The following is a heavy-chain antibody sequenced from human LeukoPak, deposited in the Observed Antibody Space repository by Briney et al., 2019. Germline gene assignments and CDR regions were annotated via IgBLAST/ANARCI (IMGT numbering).Heavy chain of an antibody. CDR1: GGTISSGSFY. Sequence: SETLSLTCTASGGTISSGSFYWSWIGQPHGKGLEWIGRIYTSGSTNYNPSLKSLITISVDTSKNQFSLKLSSVTAADTAVYYCARARITIFGVVLDYWGQGTLVTVSS. CDR3: ARARITIFGVVLDY. V-gene: IGHV4-61*02. J-gene: IGHJ4*02. D-gene: IGHD3-3*01. CDR2: IYTSGST.